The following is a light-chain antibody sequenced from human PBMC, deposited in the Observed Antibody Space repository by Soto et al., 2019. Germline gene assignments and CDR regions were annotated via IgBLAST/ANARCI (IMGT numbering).Light chain of an antibody. CDR2: YDD. CDR1: SSNIGNNA. J-gene: IGLJ2*01. V-gene: IGLV1-36*01. CDR3: AAWDASMNGVV. Sequence: QSVLTQPPSVSEAPRQRVTISCSGSSSNIGNNAVNWYQQLPGKAPTLLIYYDDLLPSWVSDRFSGSKSGTSASLAISVRQSEDEADDYCAAWDASMNGVVFGGGTKLTVL.